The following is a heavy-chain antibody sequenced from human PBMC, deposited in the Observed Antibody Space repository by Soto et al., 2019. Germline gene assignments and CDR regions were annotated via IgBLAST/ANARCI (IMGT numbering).Heavy chain of an antibody. D-gene: IGHD4-17*01. J-gene: IGHJ4*02. CDR3: ARAQDYGDLIDY. V-gene: IGHV3-33*01. CDR1: GFTFSSYG. CDR2: IWYDGSNK. Sequence: QVQLVESGGGVVQPGRSLRLSCAASGFTFSSYGMHWVRQAPGKGLEWVAVIWYDGSNKYYADSVKGRFTISRDNSKNTLYLQMNSLRAEDTAVYYCARAQDYGDLIDYWGQGTLVTVSS.